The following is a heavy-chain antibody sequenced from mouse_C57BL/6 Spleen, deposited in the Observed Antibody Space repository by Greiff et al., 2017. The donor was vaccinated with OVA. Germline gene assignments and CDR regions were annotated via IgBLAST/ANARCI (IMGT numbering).Heavy chain of an antibody. D-gene: IGHD2-4*01. CDR1: GYTFTSYW. Sequence: QVQLKQPGAELVKPGASVKLSCKASGYTFTSYWMHWVKQRPGRGLEWIGRIDPNSGGTKYNEKFKSKATLTVDKPSSTAYMQLSSLTSEDSAVYYCARGGYDYEGDWYFDVWGTGTTVTVSS. J-gene: IGHJ1*03. V-gene: IGHV1-72*01. CDR3: ARGGYDYEGDWYFDV. CDR2: IDPNSGGT.